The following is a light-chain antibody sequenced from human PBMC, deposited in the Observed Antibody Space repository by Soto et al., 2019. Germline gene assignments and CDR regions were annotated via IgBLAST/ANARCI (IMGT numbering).Light chain of an antibody. Sequence: DLQMTQSPSSLSASVGDRVTITCRASQSISSYLNWYQQKPGKAPNLLIYAASSLQTGVPSRFGGGGSGTDFTLTISSLQPEDFATYYCQQSYSTPWTFGQGTKVEIK. J-gene: IGKJ1*01. V-gene: IGKV1-39*01. CDR2: AAS. CDR1: QSISSY. CDR3: QQSYSTPWT.